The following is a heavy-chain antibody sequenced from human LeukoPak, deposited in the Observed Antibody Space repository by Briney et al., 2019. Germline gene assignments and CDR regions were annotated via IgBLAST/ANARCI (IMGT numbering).Heavy chain of an antibody. CDR2: ISGGGDST. Sequence: GGSLRLSCVQPLDIPSVYIMSTVSQAPGKGLEWVSTISGGGDSTYYRDSVKGRFTISRDNSKNTVDLQMNSQRAEDTAVYYCAKILRECGYGGFDYWGQGTLVPVSS. CDR3: AKILRECGYGGFDY. D-gene: IGHD4/OR15-4a*01. CDR1: DIPSVYI. V-gene: IGHV3-23*01. J-gene: IGHJ4*02.